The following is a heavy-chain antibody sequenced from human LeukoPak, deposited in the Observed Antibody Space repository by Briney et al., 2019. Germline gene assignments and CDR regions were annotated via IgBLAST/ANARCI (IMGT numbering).Heavy chain of an antibody. D-gene: IGHD5-12*01. CDR3: ARVASGYSGYDPDY. CDR2: ISSSSSYI. V-gene: IGHV3-21*01. J-gene: IGHJ4*02. CDR1: GFTFSSYG. Sequence: GGSLRLSCAASGFTFSSYGMSWVRQAPGKGLEWVSSISSSSSYIYYADSVKGRFTISRDNAKNSLYLQMNSLRAEDTAVYYCARVASGYSGYDPDYWGQGTLVTVSS.